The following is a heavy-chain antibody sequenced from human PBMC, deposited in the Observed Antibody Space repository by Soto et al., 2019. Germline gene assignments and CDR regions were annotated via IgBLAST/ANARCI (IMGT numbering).Heavy chain of an antibody. CDR2: MGGSDSST. J-gene: IGHJ4*02. D-gene: IGHD3-3*02. V-gene: IGHV3-23*01. CDR3: AKDPISRQGGYFDY. Sequence: GGSLYRSGVALGFSLITLAMSGGDPAPGKGLEWVSTMGGSDSSTYYADSVKGWFTITRDNSKDTLYLQMNSLRAEDKAVYYCAKDPISRQGGYFDYWGQGTLVTVSS. CDR1: GFSLITLA.